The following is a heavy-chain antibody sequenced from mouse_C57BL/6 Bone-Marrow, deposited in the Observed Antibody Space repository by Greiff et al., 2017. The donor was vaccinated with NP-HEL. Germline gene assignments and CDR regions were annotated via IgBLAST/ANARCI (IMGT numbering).Heavy chain of an antibody. V-gene: IGHV1-64*01. CDR2: IHPNSGST. CDR1: GYTFTSYW. Sequence: VKLQQPGAELVKPGASVKLSCKASGYTFTSYWMHWVKQRPGQGLEWIGMIHPNSGSTNYNEKFKSKATLTVDKSSSTAYMQLSSLTSEDSAVYYCERKGLEVVAPYYAMDYWGQGTSVTVSS. D-gene: IGHD1-1*01. CDR3: ERKGLEVVAPYYAMDY. J-gene: IGHJ4*01.